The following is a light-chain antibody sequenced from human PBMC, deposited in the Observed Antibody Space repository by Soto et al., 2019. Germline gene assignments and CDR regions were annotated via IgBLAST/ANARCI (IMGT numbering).Light chain of an antibody. CDR1: QSVSSY. CDR3: QHYDSLPIT. Sequence: IVLTQSHATLSLSPGERGTRSCRASQSVSSYLAWYQQKPGQAPRLLIYDASSRATGIPDRFSGSGSGTDFTLTISRLEPEDFAVFYCQHYDSLPITFGQGTRLEIK. CDR2: DAS. V-gene: IGKV3-20*01. J-gene: IGKJ5*01.